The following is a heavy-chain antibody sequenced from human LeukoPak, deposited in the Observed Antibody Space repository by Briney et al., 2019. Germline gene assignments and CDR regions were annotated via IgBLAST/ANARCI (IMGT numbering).Heavy chain of an antibody. V-gene: IGHV3-23*01. Sequence: GGSLRLSCAASGFTFRNYAMSWVRQAPGKGLEWVSGISAGGTNTYYADSLKGRFTISRDNSKNTLYVQMNSLRAEDTAMYYCARISLGYCSGANCYSSWYFDLWGGGNLVGVSS. J-gene: IGHJ2*01. CDR3: ARISLGYCSGANCYSSWYFDL. D-gene: IGHD2-15*01. CDR2: ISAGGTNT. CDR1: GFTFRNYA.